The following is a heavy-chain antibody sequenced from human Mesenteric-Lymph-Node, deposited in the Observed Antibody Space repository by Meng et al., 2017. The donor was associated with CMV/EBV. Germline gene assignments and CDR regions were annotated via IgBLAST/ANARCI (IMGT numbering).Heavy chain of an antibody. D-gene: IGHD1-26*01. V-gene: IGHV3-23*03. CDR3: EKGATTSGSYPDY. J-gene: IGHJ4*02. Sequence: AASGFTFRSYAMSWVRQDPGKGWGGVAVIYSGGSSTYYAESVKGRFTISRDNSKNTLYLQMNSLRAEDTAVYYCEKGATTSGSYPDYWGQGTLVTVSS. CDR1: GFTFRSYA. CDR2: IYSGGSST.